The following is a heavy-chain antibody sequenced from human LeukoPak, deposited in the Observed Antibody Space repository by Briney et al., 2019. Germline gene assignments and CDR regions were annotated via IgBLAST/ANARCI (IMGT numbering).Heavy chain of an antibody. CDR1: GFIFSSYS. CDR3: ARGPDYGDYVGNWFDP. V-gene: IGHV3-48*02. CDR2: ISSSGNII. J-gene: IGHJ5*02. Sequence: PGGSLRLSCAASGFIFSSYSMNWVRQAPGKGLEWVSYISSSGNIIYYADSVKGRFTISRDNAKNSLYLLMSSLRDEDTAVYYCARGPDYGDYVGNWFDPWGQGTLVTVSS. D-gene: IGHD4-17*01.